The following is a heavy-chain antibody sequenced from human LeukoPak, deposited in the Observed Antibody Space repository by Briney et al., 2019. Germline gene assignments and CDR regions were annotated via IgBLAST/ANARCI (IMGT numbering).Heavy chain of an antibody. Sequence: PSETLSLTCTVSGGSISSSSYYWGWIRQPPGKGLEWIGSIYYSGSTYYNPSLKSRVTISVDTSKNRFSLKLSSVTAADTAVYYCARHGGVNYMDVWGKGTTVTVSS. CDR2: IYYSGST. CDR1: GGSISSSSYY. V-gene: IGHV4-39*01. J-gene: IGHJ6*03. D-gene: IGHD3-16*01. CDR3: ARHGGVNYMDV.